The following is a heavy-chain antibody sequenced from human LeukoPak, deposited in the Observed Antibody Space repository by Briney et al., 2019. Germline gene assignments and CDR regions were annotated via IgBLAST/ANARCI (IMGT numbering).Heavy chain of an antibody. D-gene: IGHD3-10*01. CDR2: ISNSGGST. V-gene: IGHV3-23*01. J-gene: IGHJ4*02. Sequence: GGSLRHSCAASGFTFSSYAMSWVRQAPGKGLEWVSVISNSGGSTFYADSVKGRFTISRDNSKNTLYLQMNSLRAEDTAVYYCAKRASGSGTSLYYFDYWGQGTLVTVSS. CDR3: AKRASGSGTSLYYFDY. CDR1: GFTFSSYA.